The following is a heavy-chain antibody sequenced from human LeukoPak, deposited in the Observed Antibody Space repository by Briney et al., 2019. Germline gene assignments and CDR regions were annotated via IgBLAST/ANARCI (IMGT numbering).Heavy chain of an antibody. CDR3: TSHESYGDANWFDP. D-gene: IGHD4/OR15-4a*01. CDR1: GGSLTSYY. V-gene: IGHV4-59*08. J-gene: IGHJ5*02. Sequence: PSETLSLTCIVSGGSLTSYYWAWIRQPPGKGLEWIGHIYYKGSTNYNPSLKSRATISVDTSKNQFSLKLSSVTAADTAVYYCTSHESYGDANWFDPWGQGILVTVSS. CDR2: IYYKGST.